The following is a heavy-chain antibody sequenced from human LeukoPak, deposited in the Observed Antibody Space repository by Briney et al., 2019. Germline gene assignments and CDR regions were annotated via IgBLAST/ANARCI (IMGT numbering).Heavy chain of an antibody. Sequence: GGSLRLSCAASGFTFSDYYMSWIRQAPGKGLEWVSYISSSGSTIYYADSVKGRFTISRDNAKNSLYLQMNSLRAEDTAVYYCARDEGILAYSNYGSDYWGQGTLVTVSS. CDR1: GFTFSDYY. CDR3: ARDEGILAYSNYGSDY. J-gene: IGHJ4*02. V-gene: IGHV3-11*01. D-gene: IGHD4-11*01. CDR2: ISSSGSTI.